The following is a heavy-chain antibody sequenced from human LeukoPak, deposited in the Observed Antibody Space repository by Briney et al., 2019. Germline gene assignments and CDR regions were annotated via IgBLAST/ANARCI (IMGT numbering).Heavy chain of an antibody. V-gene: IGHV3-23*01. CDR3: AGVKAGLLVDY. CDR1: GFTFSSYA. J-gene: IGHJ4*02. CDR2: ISGSGGST. D-gene: IGHD4-23*01. Sequence: GGSLRLSCAAPGFTFSSYAMSWFRQAPGKGLEWVSAISGSGGSTYYADSVKGRFTISRDNSKNTLYLQMNSLRAEDTAVYYCAGVKAGLLVDYWGQGTLVTVSS.